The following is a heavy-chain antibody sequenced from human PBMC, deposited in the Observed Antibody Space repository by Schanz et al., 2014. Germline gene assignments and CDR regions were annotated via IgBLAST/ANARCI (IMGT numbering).Heavy chain of an antibody. CDR3: ARGRGFYDY. Sequence: QVQLVQSGAEVKKPGASVKVSCKASGYTFTSDSMHWVRQAPGQGLEWMGWISPYNGNTNYAQKFQGRVTITADTSTNTAYMELSSLTSEDTAVHYCARGRGFYDYWGQGTLVTVSS. D-gene: IGHD3-10*01. J-gene: IGHJ4*02. CDR1: GYTFTSDS. V-gene: IGHV1-18*04. CDR2: ISPYNGNT.